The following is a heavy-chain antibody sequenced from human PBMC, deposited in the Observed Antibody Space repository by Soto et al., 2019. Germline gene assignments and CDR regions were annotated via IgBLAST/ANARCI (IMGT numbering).Heavy chain of an antibody. CDR3: ARVGILGWFDP. J-gene: IGHJ5*02. CDR1: GFTVSSNY. V-gene: IGHV3-53*01. D-gene: IGHD2-21*01. Sequence: PGGSLRLSCAPSGFTVSSNYMSWVRQAPGKGLEWVSVIYSGGSTYYADSVKGRFTISRDNSKNTLYLQMNSLRAEDTAVYYCARVGILGWFDPWGQGTLVTVSS. CDR2: IYSGGST.